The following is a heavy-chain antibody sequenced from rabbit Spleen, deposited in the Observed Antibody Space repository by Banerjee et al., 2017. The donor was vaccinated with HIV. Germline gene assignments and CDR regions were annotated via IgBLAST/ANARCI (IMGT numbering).Heavy chain of an antibody. CDR3: ARTHTDSSSYSV. CDR1: GFSLSDYY. J-gene: IGHJ3*01. Sequence: QSMEESGGRLVTPGTPLTLTCTPSGFSLSDYYLSWVRQAPGKGLEWIGFIGAGSGGTVYASWARGRFTISKTSTTVDLKMTSPTTEDTATYFCARTHTDSSSYSVWGPGTLVTVS. V-gene: IGHV1S69*01. CDR2: IGAGSGGT. D-gene: IGHD1-1*01.